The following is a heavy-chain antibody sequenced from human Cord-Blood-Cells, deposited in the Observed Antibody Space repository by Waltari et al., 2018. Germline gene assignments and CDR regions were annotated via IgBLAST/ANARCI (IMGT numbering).Heavy chain of an antibody. Sequence: QVQLQQWGAGLLKPSETLSLPCAVYGGSFSGYYWSWIRQPPGKGLEWIGEINHSGSTNYNPSLKSRVTISVDTSKNQFSLKLSSVTAADTAVYYCARDIVGANDAFDIWGQGTMVTVSS. V-gene: IGHV4-34*01. CDR3: ARDIVGANDAFDI. J-gene: IGHJ3*02. CDR2: INHSGST. D-gene: IGHD1-26*01. CDR1: GGSFSGYY.